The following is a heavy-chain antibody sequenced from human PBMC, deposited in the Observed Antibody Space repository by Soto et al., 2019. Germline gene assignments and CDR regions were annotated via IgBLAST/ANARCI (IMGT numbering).Heavy chain of an antibody. D-gene: IGHD2-21*01. CDR1: GGSFSGYY. V-gene: IGHV4-34*01. CDR3: ARLLGLYGMDV. CDR2: INHSGST. Sequence: SETLSLTCAVYGGSFSGYYWSWIRQPPGKGLEWIGEINHSGSTNYNPSLKSRVTISVDTSKNQFSLKLSSVTAADTAVYYCARLLGLYGMDVWGQGTTVTVSS. J-gene: IGHJ6*02.